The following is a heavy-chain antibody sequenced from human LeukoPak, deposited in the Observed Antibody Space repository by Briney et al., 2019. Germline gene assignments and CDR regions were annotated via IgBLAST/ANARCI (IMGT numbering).Heavy chain of an antibody. CDR2: FDPEDGET. D-gene: IGHD3-3*01. CDR3: ARDQDFWSGYYTRAFDI. Sequence: ASVKVSCKVSGYTLTELSMHWVRQAPGKGLEWMGGFDPEDGETIYAQKFQGRVTMTEDTSTDTAYMELSSLRSEDTAVYYCARDQDFWSGYYTRAFDIWGQGTMVTVSS. J-gene: IGHJ3*02. CDR1: GYTLTELS. V-gene: IGHV1-24*01.